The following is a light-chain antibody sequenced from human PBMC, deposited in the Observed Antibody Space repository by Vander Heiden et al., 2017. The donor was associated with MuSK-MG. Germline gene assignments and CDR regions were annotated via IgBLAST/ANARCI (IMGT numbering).Light chain of an antibody. CDR1: SSNIGSNT. V-gene: IGLV1-44*01. CDR2: SNN. CDR3: AAWDDSRNGWV. J-gene: IGLJ3*02. Sequence: SVLTQPPSASGTPGQRVTLSCSASSSNIGSNTVNGYQQHPGTAPKLLIYSNNQRPSGVPDRFSGSKSGTSASLAISGLQAEDEADYYCAAWDDSRNGWVFGGGTKLTVL.